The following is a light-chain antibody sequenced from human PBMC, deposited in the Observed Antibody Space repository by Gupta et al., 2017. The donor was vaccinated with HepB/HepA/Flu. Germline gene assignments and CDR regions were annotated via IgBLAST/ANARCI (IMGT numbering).Light chain of an antibody. CDR2: QDS. V-gene: IGLV3-1*01. J-gene: IGLJ2*01. Sequence: SYELTQPPSVSVSPGQTASITCSGDKLGDKYACWYRQNPGQSPVLVIYQDSKRPSGIPERFSGYNSGNTATLTISGTQAMDEDDYYCQAWDSITGVFGGGTKLTVL. CDR3: QAWDSITGV. CDR1: KLGDKY.